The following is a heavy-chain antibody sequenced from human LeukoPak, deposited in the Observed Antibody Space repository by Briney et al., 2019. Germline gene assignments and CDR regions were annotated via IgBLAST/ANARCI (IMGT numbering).Heavy chain of an antibody. J-gene: IGHJ4*02. CDR2: IYYSGST. CDR1: GGSISSGDYY. D-gene: IGHD2-2*01. CDR3: ARAVAELGYCSSTSCLSYFDY. V-gene: IGHV4-30-4*01. Sequence: KPSETLSLTCTVSGGSISSGDYYWSWIRQPPGKGLGWIGYIYYSGSTYYNPSLKSRVTISVDTSKNQFSLKLSSVTAADTAVYYCARAVAELGYCSSTSCLSYFDYWGQGTLVTVSS.